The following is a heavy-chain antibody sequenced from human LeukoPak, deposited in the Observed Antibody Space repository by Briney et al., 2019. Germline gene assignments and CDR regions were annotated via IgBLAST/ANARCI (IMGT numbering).Heavy chain of an antibody. D-gene: IGHD2-21*02. J-gene: IGHJ4*02. V-gene: IGHV3-23*01. CDR1: RFTFKDYA. CDR2: ISGSGTGT. Sequence: GGSLRLSCAASRFTFKDYAMNWVRQAPGKGLEWVSTISGSGTGTYYADSVKGRFTVSRDNSKNTLYLQMNSLRAEDTAVYYCAKGPEVVVTAMVYWGQGTLVTVSS. CDR3: AKGPEVVVTAMVY.